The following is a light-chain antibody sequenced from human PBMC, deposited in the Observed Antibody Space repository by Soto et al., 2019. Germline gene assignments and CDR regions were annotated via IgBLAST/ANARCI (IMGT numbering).Light chain of an antibody. CDR2: AAS. V-gene: IGKV1-17*01. CDR3: LQHDTYPFT. J-gene: IGKJ3*01. Sequence: DIQMTQSPSSLSASVGDRVTITCRASQGINNLLGWYQQGPGKAPKRLIYAASNLEAGVPSRFSGSGSGTEFTLPISRLQPEDGAIYYCLQHDTYPFTFGPGTKVDVK. CDR1: QGINNL.